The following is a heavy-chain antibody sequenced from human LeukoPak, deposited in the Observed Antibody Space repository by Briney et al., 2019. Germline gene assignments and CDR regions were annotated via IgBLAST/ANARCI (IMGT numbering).Heavy chain of an antibody. CDR2: ISGSGDNT. V-gene: IGHV3-23*01. CDR1: GFTFSSYA. J-gene: IGHJ4*02. CDR3: AKGSYYDSSGSFYFDY. D-gene: IGHD3-22*01. Sequence: GGSLRLSCAASGFTFSSYAMGWVRQAPGKGLEWVSGISGSGDNTYYADSVKGRFTISRDNSKNTLYVQVNSLGTEDTAAYYCAKGSYYDSSGSFYFDYWGQGTLVTVSS.